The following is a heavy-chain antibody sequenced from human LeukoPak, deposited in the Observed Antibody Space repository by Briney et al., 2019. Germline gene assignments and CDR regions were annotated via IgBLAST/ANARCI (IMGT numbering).Heavy chain of an antibody. J-gene: IGHJ4*02. V-gene: IGHV3-30*18. Sequence: PGGSLRLSCAASGFTFSDYYMSWIRQAPGKGLEWVAVISYDGSKKYYADSVKGRFTISRGNSKNTLYLQMNSLRAEDTAVYYCAKGRTYYDMWGQGTLVTVSS. D-gene: IGHD3-9*01. CDR2: ISYDGSKK. CDR1: GFTFSDYY. CDR3: AKGRTYYDM.